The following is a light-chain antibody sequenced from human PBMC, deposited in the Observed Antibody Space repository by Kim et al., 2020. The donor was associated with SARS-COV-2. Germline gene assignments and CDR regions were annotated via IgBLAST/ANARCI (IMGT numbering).Light chain of an antibody. CDR3: QVWDSSSDHHF. CDR1: NIGIKS. Sequence: APGKTARITCGGKNIGIKSVHWYQQKPGQAPILVIYYDRDRPSGIPERFSGSNSGNTATPTISRVDAGDEADYYCQVWDSSSDHHFFGTGTKVTVL. J-gene: IGLJ1*01. V-gene: IGLV3-21*04. CDR2: YDR.